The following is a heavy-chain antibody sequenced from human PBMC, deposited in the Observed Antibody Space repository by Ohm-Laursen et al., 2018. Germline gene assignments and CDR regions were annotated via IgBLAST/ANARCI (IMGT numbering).Heavy chain of an antibody. D-gene: IGHD3-10*01. CDR2: VTGSGRTT. V-gene: IGHV3-23*01. CDR1: GFTFSGYA. CDR3: AKGLSGGTGHGNRFDP. J-gene: IGHJ5*02. Sequence: SLRLSCAASGFTFSGYAMSWVRQAPGKGPEWVSVVTGSGRTTYYRDSVKGRFTISRDDSKNTLYLQMNSLRVEDTAVYYCAKGLSGGTGHGNRFDPWGQGTLVSVSS.